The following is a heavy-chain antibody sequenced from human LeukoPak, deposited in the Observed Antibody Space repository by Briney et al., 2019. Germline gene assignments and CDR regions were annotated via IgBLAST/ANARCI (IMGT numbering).Heavy chain of an antibody. CDR3: AKKRDAFDI. J-gene: IGHJ3*02. D-gene: IGHD5-24*01. V-gene: IGHV3-23*01. CDR1: GFTFSSYS. CDR2: LTDSGGTT. Sequence: GGSLRLSCAASGFTFSSYSMNWVRQAPGKRPEWVSSLTDSGGTTYYVDSVRGRFTISRDNSKNTLYLHMNSLRAEDTAMYYCAKKRDAFDIWGQGTVVAVSS.